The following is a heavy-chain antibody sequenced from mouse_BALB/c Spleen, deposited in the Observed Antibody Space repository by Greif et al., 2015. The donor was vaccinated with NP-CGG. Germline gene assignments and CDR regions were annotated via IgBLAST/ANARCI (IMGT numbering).Heavy chain of an antibody. D-gene: IGHD1-2*01. CDR3: ARAITTAY. CDR2: IDPANGNT. Sequence: VQLQQSGAELVKPGASVKLSCTASGFNVKDTYMHWVKQRPEQGLEWIGRIDPANGNTKYDPKFQGKATITADTSSNTAYLQLSSLTSEDTAVYYCARAITTAYWGQGTLVTVSA. J-gene: IGHJ3*01. V-gene: IGHV14-3*02. CDR1: GFNVKDTY.